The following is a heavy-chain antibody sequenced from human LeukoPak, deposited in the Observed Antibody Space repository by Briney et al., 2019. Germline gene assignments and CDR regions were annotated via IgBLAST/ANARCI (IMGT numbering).Heavy chain of an antibody. V-gene: IGHV3-9*01. J-gene: IGHJ4*02. CDR1: GFTFDDYA. D-gene: IGHD3-22*01. CDR3: AKDLRSPNYYDSSGRGLDY. Sequence: GGSLRLSCAASGFTFDDYAMHWVRQAPGKGLEWVSGISWNSGSIGYADSVKGRFTISRDNAKNSLYLQMNSLRAEDTALYYCAKDLRSPNYYDSSGRGLDYWGQGTLVTVSS. CDR2: ISWNSGSI.